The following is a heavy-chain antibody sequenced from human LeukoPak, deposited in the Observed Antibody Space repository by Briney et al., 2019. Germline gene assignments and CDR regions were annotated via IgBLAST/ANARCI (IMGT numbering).Heavy chain of an antibody. CDR2: IYSGGST. J-gene: IGHJ6*03. V-gene: IGHV3-66*02. Sequence: PGGSLRLSCAASGFTVSSNYMSWVRQAPGMGLEWVSVIYSGGSTYYADSVKGRFTISRDNSKNTLYLQMNSLRAEDTAVYYCARDTNFERDYYYMDVWGKGTTVTVSS. CDR3: ARDTNFERDYYYMDV. CDR1: GFTVSSNY.